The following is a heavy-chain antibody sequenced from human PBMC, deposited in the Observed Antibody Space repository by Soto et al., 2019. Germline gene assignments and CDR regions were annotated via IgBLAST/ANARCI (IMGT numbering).Heavy chain of an antibody. Sequence: SETLSLTCTVSGGSVSSGSYYWSWIRQPPGKGLEWIGYIYYSGSTNYNPSLKSRVTISVDTSKNQFSLKLSSVTAADTAVYYCDRIMITFGGGIAWPDYWGQGTLVTVSS. CDR1: GGSVSSGSYY. J-gene: IGHJ4*02. CDR3: DRIMITFGGGIAWPDY. V-gene: IGHV4-61*01. D-gene: IGHD3-16*02. CDR2: IYYSGST.